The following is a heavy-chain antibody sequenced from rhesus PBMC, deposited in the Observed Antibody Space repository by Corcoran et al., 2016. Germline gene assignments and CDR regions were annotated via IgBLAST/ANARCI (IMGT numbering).Heavy chain of an antibody. D-gene: IGHD3-3*01. CDR2: ISYDGSQN. Sequence: EVQLVESGGGLVQPGGSLRLSCAASGFTSSTYGLHWVRPAPGEGVEWVAVISYDGSQNYYGDSMKDRFTISRDNSKNMLYLQMNTLKLEDTAVYYCARDSYNFWSGYLDYWGQGVLVTVSS. V-gene: IGHV3-54*02. CDR3: ARDSYNFWSGYLDY. CDR1: GFTSSTYG. J-gene: IGHJ4*01.